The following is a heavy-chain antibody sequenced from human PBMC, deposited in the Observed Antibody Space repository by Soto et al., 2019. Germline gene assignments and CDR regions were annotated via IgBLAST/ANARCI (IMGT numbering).Heavy chain of an antibody. CDR3: ARSSGGNFGIIIEGTNWFDP. V-gene: IGHV1-46*01. D-gene: IGHD1-26*01. CDR1: RDTFTSYY. Sequence: GASVTVSCKAPRDTFTSYYINWVRQAPGQGLAWMGVINPHGGSTVYAQKFQGRVTMTRDTSASTVYMELSSLRSEDTAVYYCARSSGGNFGIIIEGTNWFDPWGQGTLVTVSS. CDR2: INPHGGST. J-gene: IGHJ5*02.